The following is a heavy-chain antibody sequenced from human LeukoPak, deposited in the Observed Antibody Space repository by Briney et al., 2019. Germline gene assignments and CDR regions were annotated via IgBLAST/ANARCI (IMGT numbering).Heavy chain of an antibody. V-gene: IGHV3-74*01. J-gene: IGHJ4*02. CDR2: ISSDGSST. Sequence: QPGGSLRLSCAASGFTFSSYWMHWVRQIPGKGLVWVSRISSDGSSTSYADSVKGRFTISRDNAKNTLYLQMNSLRAEDTAVYYCARDLTMVRGLRSRGVDFWGQGTLVTVSS. CDR1: GFTFSSYW. D-gene: IGHD3-10*01. CDR3: ARDLTMVRGLRSRGVDF.